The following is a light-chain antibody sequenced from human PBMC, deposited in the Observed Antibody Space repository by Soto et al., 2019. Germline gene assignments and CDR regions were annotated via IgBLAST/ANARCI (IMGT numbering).Light chain of an antibody. J-gene: IGKJ4*01. V-gene: IGKV3-11*01. Sequence: EVVLTQSPVTLSLSPGERATLSCRASQSVSSYLAWYQQKPGQAPRLLIYDASNRATGIPARFSGSGSGIDFTLTISSLVPEDFTVYYCQQRSHWPRLTFGGGTKVEIK. CDR2: DAS. CDR3: QQRSHWPRLT. CDR1: QSVSSY.